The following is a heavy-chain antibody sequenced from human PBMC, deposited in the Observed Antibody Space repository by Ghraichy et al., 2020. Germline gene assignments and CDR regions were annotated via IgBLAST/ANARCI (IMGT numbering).Heavy chain of an antibody. CDR3: AQVGSGVGRHTNWFDP. CDR2: INHSGST. Sequence: SETLSLTCAVYGGSFSGYYWSWIRQPPGKGLEWIGEINHSGSTNYNPSLKSRVTISVDTSKNQFSLKLSSVTAADTAVYYCAQVGSGVGRHTNWFDPWGQGTLVTVSS. V-gene: IGHV4-34*01. CDR1: GGSFSGYY. D-gene: IGHD3-10*01. J-gene: IGHJ5*02.